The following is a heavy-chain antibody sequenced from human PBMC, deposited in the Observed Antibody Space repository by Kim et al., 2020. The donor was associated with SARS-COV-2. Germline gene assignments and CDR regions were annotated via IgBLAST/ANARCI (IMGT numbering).Heavy chain of an antibody. J-gene: IGHJ4*02. CDR2: IYHSGST. D-gene: IGHD6-19*01. CDR3: ARAGSGWYEGPYYFDY. Sequence: SETLSLTCTVSGGSISSATWWSWVRQPPGKGLEWIGEIYHSGSTNYNPSLKSRVTMSVDKSKNQFSLKLSSVTAADTAVYYCARAGSGWYEGPYYFDYWGQGTLVTVSS. CDR1: GGSISSATW. V-gene: IGHV4-4*02.